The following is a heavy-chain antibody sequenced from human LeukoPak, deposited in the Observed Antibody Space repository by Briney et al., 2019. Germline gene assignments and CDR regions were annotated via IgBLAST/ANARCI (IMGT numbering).Heavy chain of an antibody. J-gene: IGHJ4*02. Sequence: ASVKVSCKASGYTFTGYYMHWVRQAPGQGLEWMGWINPNSGGTNYAQKFQGRVTMTRDTSISTAYMELSRLRSDDTAVYYCARGPLSTVTRTYFDYWGQGTWSPSPQ. CDR1: GYTFTGYY. D-gene: IGHD4-17*01. CDR3: ARGPLSTVTRTYFDY. V-gene: IGHV1-2*02. CDR2: INPNSGGT.